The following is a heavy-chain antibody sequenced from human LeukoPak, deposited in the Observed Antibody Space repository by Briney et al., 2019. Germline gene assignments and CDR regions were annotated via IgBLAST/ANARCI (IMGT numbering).Heavy chain of an antibody. V-gene: IGHV3-33*01. D-gene: IGHD3-10*01. J-gene: IGHJ4*02. Sequence: PGGFLRLSCAASGFTFSSYGMHWVRQAPGKGLEWVAVIWYDGSNKYYADSVKGRFTISRDNSKNTLYLQMNSLRAEDTAVYYCAREAYRAFDYWDQGTLVTVSS. CDR1: GFTFSSYG. CDR3: AREAYRAFDY. CDR2: IWYDGSNK.